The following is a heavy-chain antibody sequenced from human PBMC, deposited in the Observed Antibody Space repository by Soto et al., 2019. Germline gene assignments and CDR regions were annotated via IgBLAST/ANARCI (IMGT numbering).Heavy chain of an antibody. Sequence: GGSLRLSCAASGFTFSSYWMSWVRQAPGKGLEWVANMNQDGSQNFYVDSVKGRFTISRDNSKNTLYLQMNSLRAEDTAVYYCATYLRLSRVYDLDYWGQGTLVTVSS. J-gene: IGHJ4*02. CDR1: GFTFSSYW. CDR2: MNQDGSQN. D-gene: IGHD6-13*01. CDR3: ATYLRLSRVYDLDY. V-gene: IGHV3-7*03.